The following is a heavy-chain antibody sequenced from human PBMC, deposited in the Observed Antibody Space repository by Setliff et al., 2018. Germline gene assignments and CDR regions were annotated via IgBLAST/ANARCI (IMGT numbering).Heavy chain of an antibody. Sequence: SETLSLTCAVYGGSFSGYYWSWIRQPAGKGLEWIGYIYYSGSTNYNPSLKSRVTISVDTSKNKLSLKLSSVTAADTAVYYCARLGPTYYNFWSGYYRYWGQGTLVTVSS. CDR3: ARLGPTYYNFWSGYYRY. V-gene: IGHV4-59*01. CDR1: GGSFSGYY. CDR2: IYYSGST. D-gene: IGHD3-3*01. J-gene: IGHJ4*02.